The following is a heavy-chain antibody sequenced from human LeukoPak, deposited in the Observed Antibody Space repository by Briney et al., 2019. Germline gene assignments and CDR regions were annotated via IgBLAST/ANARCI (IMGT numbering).Heavy chain of an antibody. CDR2: INWNGGST. J-gene: IGHJ6*03. CDR1: GFTFSSYE. V-gene: IGHV3-20*04. D-gene: IGHD5-24*01. CDR3: ARSSRDGCNLIDYMDV. Sequence: GGSLRLSCAASGFTFSSYEMKWVRQAGGKGVEWVSGINWNGGSTGYADSVKGRFTISRDNAKNSLYLQMNSLRAEDTAVYYCARSSRDGCNLIDYMDVWGKGTTVTVSS.